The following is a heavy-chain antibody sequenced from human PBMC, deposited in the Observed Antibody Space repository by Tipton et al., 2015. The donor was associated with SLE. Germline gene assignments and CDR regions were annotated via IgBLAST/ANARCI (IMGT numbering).Heavy chain of an antibody. J-gene: IGHJ3*02. Sequence: TLSLTCTVSGGSISSGNYYWSWIRQHPGKGLEWIGYIYYSGSTYYNPSLKSRLTMSVDTSKNQFSLKLSSVTAADTAVYYCARPNRGGAFDIWGQGTMVTVSS. CDR1: GGSISSGNYY. D-gene: IGHD2/OR15-2a*01. V-gene: IGHV4-31*03. CDR2: IYYSGST. CDR3: ARPNRGGAFDI.